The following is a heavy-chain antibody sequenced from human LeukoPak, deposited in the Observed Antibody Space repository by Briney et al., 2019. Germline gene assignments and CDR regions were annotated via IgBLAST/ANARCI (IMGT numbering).Heavy chain of an antibody. CDR3: ARGVFQYWFDP. CDR2: ISAYNGNT. J-gene: IGHJ5*02. V-gene: IGHV1-18*01. Sequence: ASVKVSCKASGYTFTSYGISWVRQPPGQGLEWMGWISAYNGNTNYAQKLQGRVTKTTNTSTSTAYMELRSLRSDDTAVYYGARGVFQYWFDPWGQGTLVTVSS. CDR1: GYTFTSYG. D-gene: IGHD3-10*01.